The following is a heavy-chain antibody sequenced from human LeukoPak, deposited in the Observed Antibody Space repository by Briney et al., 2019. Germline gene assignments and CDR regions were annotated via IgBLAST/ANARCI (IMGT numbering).Heavy chain of an antibody. CDR2: IDNSGRI. CDR1: GESFSDYY. D-gene: IGHD3-10*01. CDR3: ARGQLWDYYYYMDV. J-gene: IGHJ6*03. Sequence: SETLSLTCTVYGESFSDYYWNWVRQPPGKGLEWIGEIDNSGRINYNPSLESRVTISVDTSENQFSLRVNSVTAGDTAVYYCARGQLWDYYYYMDVCGAGTTVTVSS. V-gene: IGHV4-34*01.